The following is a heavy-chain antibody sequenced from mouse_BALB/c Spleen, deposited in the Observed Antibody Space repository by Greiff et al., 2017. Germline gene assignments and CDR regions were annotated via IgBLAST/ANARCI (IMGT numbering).Heavy chain of an antibody. Sequence: QVQLQQPGAELVKPGASVKMSCKASGYTFTSYNMHWVKQTPGQGLEWIGAIYPGNGDTSYNQKFKGKATLTADKSSSTAYMQLSSLTSEDSAVYYCARVGEVRRGMDYWGQGTSVTVSS. D-gene: IGHD2-14*01. CDR2: IYPGNGDT. V-gene: IGHV1-12*01. J-gene: IGHJ4*01. CDR3: ARVGEVRRGMDY. CDR1: GYTFTSYN.